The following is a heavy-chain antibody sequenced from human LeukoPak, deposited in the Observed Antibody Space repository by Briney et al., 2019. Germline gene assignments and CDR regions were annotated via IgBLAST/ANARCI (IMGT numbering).Heavy chain of an antibody. CDR3: AKDPKVLHYYGSGSYLDY. J-gene: IGHJ4*02. CDR2: ISGSGGST. D-gene: IGHD3-10*01. Sequence: SGGSLRLSCAASGFTFRKHAMSWVRQAPGKGLEWVSAISGSGGSTYYADSVKGRFTISRDNSKNTLYLQMNSLRAEDTAVYYCAKDPKVLHYYGSGSYLDYWGQGTLVTVSS. V-gene: IGHV3-23*01. CDR1: GFTFRKHA.